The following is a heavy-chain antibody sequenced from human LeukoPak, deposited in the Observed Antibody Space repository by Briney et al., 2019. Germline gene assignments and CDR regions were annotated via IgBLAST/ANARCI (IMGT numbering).Heavy chain of an antibody. Sequence: SETLSLTCTVSGGSISSSSYYWGWIRQPPGKGLEWIGSIYYSGSTYYNPSLKSRVTISVDTSKNQFSLKLSSVTAADTAVYYCARLWCTNGVCYTVDYWGQGTLVTVSS. D-gene: IGHD2-8*01. CDR2: IYYSGST. CDR3: ARLWCTNGVCYTVDY. V-gene: IGHV4-39*01. J-gene: IGHJ4*02. CDR1: GGSISSSSYY.